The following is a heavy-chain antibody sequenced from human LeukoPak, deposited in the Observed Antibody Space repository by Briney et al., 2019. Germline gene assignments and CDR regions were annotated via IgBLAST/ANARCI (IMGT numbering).Heavy chain of an antibody. CDR2: IYTSGST. V-gene: IGHV4-4*07. CDR1: GGSISSYY. D-gene: IGHD3-10*01. J-gene: IGHJ4*02. Sequence: SETLSLTCTVSGGSISSYYWSWIRQPAGKGLESIGHIYTSGSTNYNPSLKSRVTISVDTSKNQFSLKLSSVTAADTAVYYCARDGAGFGNDYWGQGTLVTVSS. CDR3: ARDGAGFGNDY.